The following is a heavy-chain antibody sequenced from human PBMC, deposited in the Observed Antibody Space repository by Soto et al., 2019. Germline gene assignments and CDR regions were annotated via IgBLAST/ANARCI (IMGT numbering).Heavy chain of an antibody. CDR2: ISTSGSAI. J-gene: IGHJ3*01. Sequence: PGGSLRLSCAASGFTFSNYEMDWLRQAPGKGLEWISYISTSGSAILYADSVKGRFTISRDDAGSSLYLQMDSLRAEDTAVYYCAREICSGGRCYDTFDLWGQGTTVTVSS. V-gene: IGHV3-48*03. D-gene: IGHD2-15*01. CDR3: AREICSGGRCYDTFDL. CDR1: GFTFSNYE.